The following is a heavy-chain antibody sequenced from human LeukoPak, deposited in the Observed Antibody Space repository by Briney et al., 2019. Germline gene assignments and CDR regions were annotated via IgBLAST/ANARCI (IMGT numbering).Heavy chain of an antibody. Sequence: PGGSLRLSCAASGFTFSSYAMSWVRQAPGKGLEWVSAISGSGGSTYYADSVKGRFTISRDNSKNTLYLQMNSLRAEDTAVYYCTRGIAAAGTFDYWGQGTLVTVSS. D-gene: IGHD6-13*01. CDR3: TRGIAAAGTFDY. J-gene: IGHJ4*02. CDR2: ISGSGGST. CDR1: GFTFSSYA. V-gene: IGHV3-23*01.